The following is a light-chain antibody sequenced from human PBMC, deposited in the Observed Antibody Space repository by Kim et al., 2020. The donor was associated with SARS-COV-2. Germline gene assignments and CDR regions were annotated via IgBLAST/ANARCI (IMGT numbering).Light chain of an antibody. CDR1: SWDVGGFDY. J-gene: IGLJ1*01. CDR2: GVT. CDR3: SSYTTIYSYV. Sequence: GQSLTSSCTGSSWDVGGFDYVSWYQQRPGKAPKLLFYGVTHRPSGFPERFSGSKSGNTASLTISGLQAEDEADYYCSSYTTIYSYVFGTGTKVTVL. V-gene: IGLV2-14*04.